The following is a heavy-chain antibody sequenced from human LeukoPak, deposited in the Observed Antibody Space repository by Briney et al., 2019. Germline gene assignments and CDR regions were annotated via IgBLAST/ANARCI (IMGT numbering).Heavy chain of an antibody. D-gene: IGHD4-17*01. CDR2: IKTDGSTT. Sequence: GGSLRLSCAVSGFTFSSYWMHWVRQAPGKGLVWVSHIKTDGSTTAYADSVKGRFTISRDNAKNTLYLQMNSLRAEDTGVYYCARGGYGDDAFDYWGQGTLVTVSS. V-gene: IGHV3-74*01. CDR3: ARGGYGDDAFDY. J-gene: IGHJ4*02. CDR1: GFTFSSYW.